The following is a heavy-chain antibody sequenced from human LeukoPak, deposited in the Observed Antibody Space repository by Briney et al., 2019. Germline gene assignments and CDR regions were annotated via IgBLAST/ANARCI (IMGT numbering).Heavy chain of an antibody. CDR1: GYTFTSYG. D-gene: IGHD1-26*01. J-gene: IGHJ3*02. CDR3: ARDSSGSYTDPNHQNAFDI. V-gene: IGHV1-18*01. Sequence: VAAVKVSCKASGYTFTSYGIRGVRQPPGQGLEGMGWISAYNGKTNYAQKLQGRVTMTTDTSTRTAYMEMSSLRSDDTAVYYCARDSSGSYTDPNHQNAFDIWGQGTMVTVSS. CDR2: ISAYNGKT.